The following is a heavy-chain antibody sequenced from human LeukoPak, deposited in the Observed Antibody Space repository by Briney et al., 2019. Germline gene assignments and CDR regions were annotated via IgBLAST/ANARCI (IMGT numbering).Heavy chain of an antibody. J-gene: IGHJ4*02. D-gene: IGHD3-10*01. CDR2: IYYSGST. CDR1: GGSISSSIYY. V-gene: IGHV4-39*01. Sequence: MPSETLSLTCSVSGGSISSSIYYWGWIRQPPGKGLEWIGSIYYSGSTYYNPSLKSRVTISVDTSKNQFSLKLRPVPAADTAVYYCARRLGGSGSYYYWGQGTLVTVSS. CDR3: ARRLGGSGSYYY.